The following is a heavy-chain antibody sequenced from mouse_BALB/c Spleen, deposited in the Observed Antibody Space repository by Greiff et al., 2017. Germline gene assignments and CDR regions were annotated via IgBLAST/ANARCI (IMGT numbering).Heavy chain of an antibody. CDR1: GFTFSSYY. V-gene: IGHV5-6-2*01. J-gene: IGHJ4*01. CDR3: ARHKPYYYAMDY. Sequence: EVQRVESGGGLVKLGGSLKLSCAASGFTFSSYYMSWVRQTPEKRLELVAAINSNGGSTYYPDTVKGRFTISRDNAKNTLYLQMSSLKSEDTALYYCARHKPYYYAMDYWGQGTSVTVSS. D-gene: IGHD6-1*01. CDR2: INSNGGST.